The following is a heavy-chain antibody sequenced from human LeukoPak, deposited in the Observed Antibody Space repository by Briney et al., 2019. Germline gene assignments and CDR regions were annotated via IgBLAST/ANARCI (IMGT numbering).Heavy chain of an antibody. J-gene: IGHJ4*02. CDR3: AKAVGYSSGWPRFDY. D-gene: IGHD6-19*01. V-gene: IGHV3-23*01. Sequence: GGSLRLSCAASGSTFSSYAMSWVRQAPGKGLGWVSAISGSGGSTYYADSVKGRFTISRDNSKNTLYVQMNSLRAEDTAVYYCAKAVGYSSGWPRFDYWGLGTQVTVSS. CDR1: GSTFSSYA. CDR2: ISGSGGST.